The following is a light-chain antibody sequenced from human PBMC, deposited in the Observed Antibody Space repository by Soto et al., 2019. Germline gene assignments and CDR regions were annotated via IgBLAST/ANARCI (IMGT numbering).Light chain of an antibody. J-gene: IGLJ1*01. CDR1: SSDVGGYNY. Sequence: SALTQPPSASGPPGQSVAISCTGTSSDVGGYNYVSWYQLHPGKAPKLMIYEVNMRPSGVPDRFSGSKSGNTASLTVSGLRAEDEADYYCSSYAGSNNYVFGTGTKVTVL. V-gene: IGLV2-8*01. CDR3: SSYAGSNNYV. CDR2: EVN.